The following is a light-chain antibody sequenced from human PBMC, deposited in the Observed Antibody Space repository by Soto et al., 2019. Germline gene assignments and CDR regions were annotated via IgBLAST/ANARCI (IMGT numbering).Light chain of an antibody. CDR3: QQYDNWPPYT. CDR1: QSVSSN. Sequence: EVVMTQSPATLSVSPGERATLSCRASQSVSSNLAWYQQKPGQAPRLLIYAASTRAAGIPARFSGSGSGTEFTLTISSLQSGDFAVYYCQQYDNWPPYTFGQGTKLEIK. V-gene: IGKV3D-15*01. J-gene: IGKJ2*01. CDR2: AAS.